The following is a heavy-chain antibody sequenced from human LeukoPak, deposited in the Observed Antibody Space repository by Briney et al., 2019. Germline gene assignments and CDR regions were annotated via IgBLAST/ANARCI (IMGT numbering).Heavy chain of an antibody. Sequence: GGSLRLSCAASGFTFSDHYIDWVRQAPGKGLEWVGRARNRGNGYTTQYAASAKGRFTFSRDDSENTVYLQMNSLKTEDTAVYFCARIMRVDYGTYYFDYWGQGTLVTVSS. CDR2: ARNRGNGYTT. D-gene: IGHD4/OR15-4a*01. V-gene: IGHV3-72*01. J-gene: IGHJ4*02. CDR3: ARIMRVDYGTYYFDY. CDR1: GFTFSDHY.